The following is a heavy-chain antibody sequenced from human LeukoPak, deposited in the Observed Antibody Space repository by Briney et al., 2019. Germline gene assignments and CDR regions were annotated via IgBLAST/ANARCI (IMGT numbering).Heavy chain of an antibody. CDR2: IIPIFGTA. CDR3: ARGIAAAGRHGYFDL. CDR1: GGTFSSYA. D-gene: IGHD6-13*01. V-gene: IGHV1-69*13. Sequence: GASVKVSCKASGGTFSSYAISWVRQAPGQGLEWMGGIIPIFGTANYAQKFQGRVTITADESTSTAYMELSSLRSEDTAVYYCARGIAAAGRHGYFDLWGRGTLVTVSS. J-gene: IGHJ2*01.